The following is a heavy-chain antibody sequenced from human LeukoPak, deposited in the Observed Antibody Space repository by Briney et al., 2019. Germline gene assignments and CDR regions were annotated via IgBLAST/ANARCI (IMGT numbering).Heavy chain of an antibody. D-gene: IGHD3-10*01. V-gene: IGHV4-34*01. Sequence: SETLSLTCAVYGGSFSGYYWSWIRQPPGKGLEWIGEINHSGSTNYNPSLKSRVTISVDTSKNQFSLKLSSVTAADTAVYYCARVDYYGSGSYYADYWGQGTLVTVSS. CDR2: INHSGST. CDR1: GGSFSGYY. J-gene: IGHJ4*02. CDR3: ARVDYYGSGSYYADY.